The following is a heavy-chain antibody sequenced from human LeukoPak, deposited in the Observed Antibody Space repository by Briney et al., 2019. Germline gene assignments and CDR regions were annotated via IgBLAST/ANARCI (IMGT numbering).Heavy chain of an antibody. Sequence: GGSLRLSCAASGFPLSSYSINWVRQAPGRGLEWVSYISSSGSAIYYVDSVKGRFTVSRDNAKNSLFLQMNSPRAEDTAVYYCVRVKGSYFDYWGQGALVTVSS. V-gene: IGHV3-48*01. CDR2: ISSSGSAI. D-gene: IGHD2-15*01. CDR3: VRVKGSYFDY. CDR1: GFPLSSYS. J-gene: IGHJ4*02.